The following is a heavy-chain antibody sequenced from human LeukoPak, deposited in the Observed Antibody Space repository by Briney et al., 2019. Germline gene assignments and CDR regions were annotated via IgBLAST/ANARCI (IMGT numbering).Heavy chain of an antibody. CDR1: GDSITSHY. V-gene: IGHV4-59*11. CDR3: ARESSTSQTNLFDS. Sequence: SETLSLTCTVSGDSITSHYWSWIRQPPGKGLEWIGYLHYRGNTNHNSSLKSRMTVSLDTSRNQFSLRLSSVTAADTAIYFCARESSTSQTNLFDSWGQGTLVTVSS. J-gene: IGHJ4*02. CDR2: LHYRGNT. D-gene: IGHD6-6*01.